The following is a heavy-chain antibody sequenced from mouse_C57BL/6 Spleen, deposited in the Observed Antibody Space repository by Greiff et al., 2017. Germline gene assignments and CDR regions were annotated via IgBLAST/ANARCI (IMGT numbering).Heavy chain of an antibody. V-gene: IGHV10-1*01. J-gene: IGHJ4*01. CDR1: GFSFNTYA. Sequence: EVQGVESGGGLVQPKGSLKLSCAASGFSFNTYAMNWVRQAPGKGLEWVARIRSKSNNYATYYADSVKDRFTISRDDSESMLYLQMNNLKTEDTAMYYCVRQGYDYDEDYAMDYWGQGTSVTVSS. CDR2: IRSKSNNYAT. CDR3: VRQGYDYDEDYAMDY. D-gene: IGHD2-4*01.